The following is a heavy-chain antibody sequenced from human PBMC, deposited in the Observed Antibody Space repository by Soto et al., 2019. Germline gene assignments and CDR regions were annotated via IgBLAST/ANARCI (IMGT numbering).Heavy chain of an antibody. Sequence: GGSLRLSCAASGFTFSSYGMHWVRQAPGKGLEWVAVISYDGSNKYYADSVKGRFTISRDNSKNTLYLQMNSLRAEETAVYYCAKSATEDFDWLSTSSWFDPRGKGTLVTVSS. D-gene: IGHD3-9*01. CDR3: AKSATEDFDWLSTSSWFDP. J-gene: IGHJ5*02. CDR1: GFTFSSYG. V-gene: IGHV3-30*18. CDR2: ISYDGSNK.